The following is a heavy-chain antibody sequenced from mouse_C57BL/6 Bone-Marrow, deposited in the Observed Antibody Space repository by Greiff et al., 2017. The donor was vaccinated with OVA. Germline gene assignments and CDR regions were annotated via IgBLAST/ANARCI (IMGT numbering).Heavy chain of an antibody. D-gene: IGHD1-1*01. CDR1: GFTFSSYA. V-gene: IGHV5-4*03. CDR3: ARGGYYYAGGLAY. Sequence: DVMLVESGGGLVKPGGSLKLSCAASGFTFSSYAMSWVRQTPEKRLEWVATISDGGSYTYYPDNVKGRFTISRDNAKNNLYLQMSHLKSEDTAMYYCARGGYYYAGGLAYWGQGTLVTVSA. J-gene: IGHJ3*01. CDR2: ISDGGSYT.